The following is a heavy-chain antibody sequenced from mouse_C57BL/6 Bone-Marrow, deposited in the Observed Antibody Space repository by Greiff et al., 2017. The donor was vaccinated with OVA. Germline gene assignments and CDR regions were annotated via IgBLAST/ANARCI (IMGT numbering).Heavy chain of an antibody. CDR1: GFTFSDYY. CDR2: INYDGSST. J-gene: IGHJ1*03. D-gene: IGHD1-1*01. CDR3: ARDRGYYYGSSSYWYFDV. Sequence: DVHLVESEGGLVQPGSSMKLSCTASGFTFSDYYMAWVRQVPEKGLEWVANINYDGSSTYYLDSLKSRFIISRDNAKNILYLQMSSLKSEDTATYYCARDRGYYYGSSSYWYFDVWGTGTTVTVSS. V-gene: IGHV5-16*01.